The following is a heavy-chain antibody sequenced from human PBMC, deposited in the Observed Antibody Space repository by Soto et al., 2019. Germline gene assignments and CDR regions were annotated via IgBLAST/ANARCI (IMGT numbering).Heavy chain of an antibody. CDR1: GGSISSSSYY. CDR3: ARHQSHSSSYVDP. J-gene: IGHJ5*02. D-gene: IGHD6-13*01. Sequence: SETLSLTCTFSGGSISSSSYYWGWIRQPPGKGLEWIGSIYYSGSTYYNPSLKSRVTISVDTSKNQFSLKLSSVTAADTAVYYCARHQSHSSSYVDPWGQGTLVTSPQ. V-gene: IGHV4-39*01. CDR2: IYYSGST.